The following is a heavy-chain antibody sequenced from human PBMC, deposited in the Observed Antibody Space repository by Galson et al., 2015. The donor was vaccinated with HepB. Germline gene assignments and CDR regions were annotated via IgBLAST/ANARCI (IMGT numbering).Heavy chain of an antibody. Sequence: SLRLSCAASGFTFSSYGMHWVRQAPGKGLEWVAVIWYDGSNKYYADSVKGRFTISRDNSKNTLYLQMNSLRAEDTAVYYCTTAFNWYFDWFLDPSAFDIWGQGTMVTVSS. V-gene: IGHV3-33*08. CDR1: GFTFSSYG. CDR3: TTAFNWYFDWFLDPSAFDI. J-gene: IGHJ3*02. CDR2: IWYDGSNK. D-gene: IGHD3-9*01.